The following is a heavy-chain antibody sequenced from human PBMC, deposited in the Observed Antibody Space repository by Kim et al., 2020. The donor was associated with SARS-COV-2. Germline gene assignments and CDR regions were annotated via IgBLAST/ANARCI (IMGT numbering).Heavy chain of an antibody. D-gene: IGHD3-9*01. CDR2: IRYDGSNK. CDR1: GFTFSSYG. Sequence: GGSLRLSCAASGFTFSSYGMHWVRQAPGKGLEWVAVIRYDGSNKYYADSVKGRFTISRDNSKNTLYLQMNSLRAEDTAVYYCAKDLDFDWLLAGYFDYWGQGTPVTVSS. V-gene: IGHV3-30*02. CDR3: AKDLDFDWLLAGYFDY. J-gene: IGHJ4*02.